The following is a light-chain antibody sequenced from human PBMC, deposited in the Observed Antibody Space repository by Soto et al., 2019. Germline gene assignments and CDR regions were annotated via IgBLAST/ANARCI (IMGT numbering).Light chain of an antibody. Sequence: QSVLAQPPSASGTPGQTVTISCSGGSSNIKTNGVSWYQQVPGAAPKLLIYSNSQRPSGAPDRFSGSKSGTSASLAISGLPSEDEATYHCSTWDDSLNGLILGGGTKVTVL. CDR1: SSNIKTNG. CDR2: SNS. V-gene: IGLV1-44*01. J-gene: IGLJ2*01. CDR3: STWDDSLNGLI.